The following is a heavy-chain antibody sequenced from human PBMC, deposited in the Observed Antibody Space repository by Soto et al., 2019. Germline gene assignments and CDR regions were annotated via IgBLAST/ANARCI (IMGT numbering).Heavy chain of an antibody. CDR2: INPSGGST. D-gene: IGHD2-15*01. Sequence: ASVKVSCKASGYTFTSYYMHWVRQAPGQGLEWMGIINPSGGSTSYAQKFQGRVTMTRDTSTSTVYMELSSLRSEDTAVYYCARDSCSGGSCHWFDPWGQGTLVTVSS. J-gene: IGHJ5*02. CDR1: GYTFTSYY. CDR3: ARDSCSGGSCHWFDP. V-gene: IGHV1-46*01.